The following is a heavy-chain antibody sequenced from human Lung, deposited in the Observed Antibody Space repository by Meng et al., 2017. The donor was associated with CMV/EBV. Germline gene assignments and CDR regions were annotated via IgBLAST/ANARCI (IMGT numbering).Heavy chain of an antibody. V-gene: IGHV3-30*02. CDR1: GFTFSSYG. Sequence: GESXKISXAASGFTFSSYGMHWVRQAPGKGLEWVAFIRYDGSNKYYADSVKGRFTISRDNSKNTLYLQMNSLRAEDTAVYYCAKGGDYDSSCDYWGQGTLVTVSS. J-gene: IGHJ4*02. CDR3: AKGGDYDSSCDY. CDR2: IRYDGSNK. D-gene: IGHD3-22*01.